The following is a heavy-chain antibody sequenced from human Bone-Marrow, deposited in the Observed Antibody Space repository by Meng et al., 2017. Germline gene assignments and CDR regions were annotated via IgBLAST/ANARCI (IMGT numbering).Heavy chain of an antibody. CDR1: GYTFTGYY. V-gene: IGHV1-2*02. CDR3: ARGGTNLLRYFDWLGTYYYYGMDV. CDR2: INPNSGGT. J-gene: IGHJ6*02. D-gene: IGHD3-9*01. Sequence: ASVKVSCKASGYTFTGYYMHWVRQAPGQGLEWMGWINPNSGGTNYAQKLQGRVTMTTDTSTSTAYMELRSLRSDDTAVYYCARGGTNLLRYFDWLGTYYYYGMDVWGQGTTVTVSS.